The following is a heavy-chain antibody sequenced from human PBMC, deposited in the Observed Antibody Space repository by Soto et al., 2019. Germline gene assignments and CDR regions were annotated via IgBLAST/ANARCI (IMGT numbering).Heavy chain of an antibody. D-gene: IGHD3-3*01. CDR1: GYTFTGYY. CDR3: ARAIFSLEWLPLYCYYGMDV. CDR2: INPNSGGT. J-gene: IGHJ6*02. Sequence: GASVKVSCKASGYTFTGYYMHWVRQAPRQGLEWMGWINPNSGGTNYAQKFQGRVTMTRDTSISTAYMELSRLRSDDTAVYYCARAIFSLEWLPLYCYYGMDVWGQGTTVTVSS. V-gene: IGHV1-2*02.